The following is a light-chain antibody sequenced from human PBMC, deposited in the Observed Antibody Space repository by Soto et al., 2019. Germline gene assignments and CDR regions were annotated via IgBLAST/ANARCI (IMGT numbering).Light chain of an antibody. CDR3: QQYGGAPVN. V-gene: IGKV3-20*01. CDR2: GAS. J-gene: IGKJ4*01. Sequence: EIVLTHSPGTLSLSPGERATLSCRASQSVSSSYLAWYQQKPGQAPRLLIYGASSRATGIPDRFSGSGSGTDFTLTISRLEPEDFAVDYCQQYGGAPVNFGGGTKVDIK. CDR1: QSVSSSY.